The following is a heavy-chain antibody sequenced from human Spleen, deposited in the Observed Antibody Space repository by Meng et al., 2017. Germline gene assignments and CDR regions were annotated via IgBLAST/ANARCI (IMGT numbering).Heavy chain of an antibody. Sequence: SVKVSCKASGGTFSSYAISWVRQAPGQGLEWMGGIIPIFGTANYAQKFQGRVTITADKSTSTAYMELSSLRSEDTAVYYCAANPTATVTTTYYYGMDVWGQGTTVTVSS. CDR2: IIPIFGTA. J-gene: IGHJ6*02. CDR3: AANPTATVTTTYYYGMDV. D-gene: IGHD4-17*01. V-gene: IGHV1-69*06. CDR1: GGTFSSYA.